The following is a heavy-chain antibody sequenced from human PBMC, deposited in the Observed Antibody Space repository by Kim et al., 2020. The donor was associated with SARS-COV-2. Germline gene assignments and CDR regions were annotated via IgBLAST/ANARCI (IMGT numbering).Heavy chain of an antibody. Sequence: SETLSLTCTVSGGSISSYYWSWIRQPPGKGLEWIGYIYYSGSTNYNPSLKSRVIISVDTSKNQFSLKLSSVTAADTAVYYCARMGGEGSSGWQPFDYWGQGTLVTVSS. V-gene: IGHV4-59*08. CDR2: IYYSGST. J-gene: IGHJ4*02. D-gene: IGHD6-19*01. CDR3: ARMGGEGSSGWQPFDY. CDR1: GGSISSYY.